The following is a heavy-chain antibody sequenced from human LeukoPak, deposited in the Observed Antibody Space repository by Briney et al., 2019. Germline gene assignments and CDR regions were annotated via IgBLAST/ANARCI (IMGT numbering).Heavy chain of an antibody. Sequence: GGSLRLSCAASGFTFSSYAISWVRQAPGKGLEWVAVISHDGRTKYYADSVKGRFTISRDNSKNTLYLQMNSLRVEDTAVYYCAKGLLWEGYKSGPDYWGQGTLVTVSS. V-gene: IGHV3-30*18. CDR2: ISHDGRTK. CDR3: AKGLLWEGYKSGPDY. D-gene: IGHD5-24*01. CDR1: GFTFSSYA. J-gene: IGHJ4*02.